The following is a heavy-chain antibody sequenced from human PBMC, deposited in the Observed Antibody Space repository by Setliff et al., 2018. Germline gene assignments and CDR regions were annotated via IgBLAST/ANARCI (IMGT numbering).Heavy chain of an antibody. CDR1: GFIFSSYE. J-gene: IGHJ6*02. CDR3: ARIKPFAMDV. Sequence: GSLRLSCAASGFIFSSYEMNWVRQAPGKGLEWVSYISTTGSTENYADSVKGRFTISRDNAENSLYLQMNRLRAEDTAVYYCARIKPFAMDVWGQGTTVTVSS. V-gene: IGHV3-48*03. CDR2: ISTTGSTE.